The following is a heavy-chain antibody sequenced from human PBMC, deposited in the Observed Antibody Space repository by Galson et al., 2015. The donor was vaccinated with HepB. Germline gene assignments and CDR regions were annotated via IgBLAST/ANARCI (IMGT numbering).Heavy chain of an antibody. D-gene: IGHD5-18*01. Sequence: SLRLSCAASGFALDSHAMSWVRQAPGRGLEWISGITGKGDSTFYADSVKGRFTVSKDNSNNMLYLQKNSLRAEDAGLYFCAKGYGLFDSWGQGILVTVSS. J-gene: IGHJ5*01. CDR3: AKGYGLFDS. CDR2: ITGKGDST. V-gene: IGHV3-23*01. CDR1: GFALDSHA.